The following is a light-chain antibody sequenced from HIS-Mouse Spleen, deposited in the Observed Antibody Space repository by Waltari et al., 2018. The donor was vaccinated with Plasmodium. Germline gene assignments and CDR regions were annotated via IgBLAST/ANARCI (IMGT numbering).Light chain of an antibody. CDR1: QSVSSN. CDR2: CAS. Sequence: EIVMTQSPATLSVSPGERATLSCRASQSVSSNLAWYQQKPGQAPRLLIYCASTRATGIPARFSGSGSETEFTLTISSLQSEDFAVYYCQQYNNWSFTFGPGTKVDIK. CDR3: QQYNNWSFT. J-gene: IGKJ3*01. V-gene: IGKV3-15*01.